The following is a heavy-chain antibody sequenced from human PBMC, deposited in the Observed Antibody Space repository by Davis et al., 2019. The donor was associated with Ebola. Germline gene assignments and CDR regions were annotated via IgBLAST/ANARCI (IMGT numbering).Heavy chain of an antibody. CDR2: INPNSGGT. CDR3: ARTVAATRAGYNWFDP. D-gene: IGHD2-15*01. Sequence: ASVKVSCKASGYTFTGYYMHWVRQAPGQGLEWLGRINPNSGGTNYAQKFQGRVTMTRDTSISTAYMELSRLRSDDTAVYYCARTVAATRAGYNWFDPWGQGTLVTVSS. V-gene: IGHV1-2*06. J-gene: IGHJ5*02. CDR1: GYTFTGYY.